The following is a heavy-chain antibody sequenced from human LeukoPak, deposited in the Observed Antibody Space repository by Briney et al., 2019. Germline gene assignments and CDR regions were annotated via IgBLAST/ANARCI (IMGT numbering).Heavy chain of an antibody. Sequence: PGGSLRLSCAASGFTFSTYWMTWVRQAPGKGLEWVANIKKNGNEKYYVDSVRGRFTISRDNAKNSLYLQMNSLRAEDTAVYYCAREMGWNYGDYWGQGTLVTVSS. D-gene: IGHD1-7*01. CDR3: AREMGWNYGDY. J-gene: IGHJ4*02. CDR1: GFTFSTYW. CDR2: IKKNGNEK. V-gene: IGHV3-7*05.